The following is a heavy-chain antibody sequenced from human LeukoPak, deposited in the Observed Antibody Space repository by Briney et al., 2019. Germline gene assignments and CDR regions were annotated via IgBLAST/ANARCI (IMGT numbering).Heavy chain of an antibody. CDR1: GGSFSGYY. CDR2: INHSGST. V-gene: IGHV4-34*01. D-gene: IGHD3-3*01. J-gene: IGHJ5*02. Sequence: PSETLSLTCAVYGGSFSGYYWSWIRQPPGKGREWIGEINHSGSTNYNPSLKSRITISVETSKNQFSLKLSSVTAADTAVYYWARAGRRRRIITIYQNNWFDPWGQGTLVTVSS. CDR3: ARAGRRRRIITIYQNNWFDP.